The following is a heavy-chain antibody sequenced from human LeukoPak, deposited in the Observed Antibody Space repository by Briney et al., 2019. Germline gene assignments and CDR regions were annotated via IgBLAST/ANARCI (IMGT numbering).Heavy chain of an antibody. CDR3: SRQVVGNDY. V-gene: IGHV4-34*01. D-gene: IGHD3-22*01. Sequence: SGTLSPPSAAYGGSSFSSYYWVWIRQTPGGALEWIGEINHSGYTNYNPSLKSRVTLSIDTSKNQFSLRVTSVTAADTAVYYCSRQVVGNDYWGQGTLVTVSS. CDR2: INHSGYT. CDR1: GGSSFSSYY. J-gene: IGHJ4*02.